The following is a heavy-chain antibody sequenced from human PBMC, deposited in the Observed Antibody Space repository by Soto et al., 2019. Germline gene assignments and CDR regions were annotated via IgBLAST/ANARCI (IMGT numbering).Heavy chain of an antibody. Sequence: QITFKESGPTLLKPTQTLTLTCTFSGFSLSTSDVGGAWVRQPAGMALEWIAVIYWADDKLYSPSLRSRLTITKDSSKNQVILTMTNMDHVDSGKYYCTSWFGTNIKGHDALDFWGQGAMVTVSS. CDR2: IYWADDK. CDR1: GFSLSTSDVG. CDR3: TSWFGTNIKGHDALDF. V-gene: IGHV2-5*02. J-gene: IGHJ3*01. D-gene: IGHD3-10*01.